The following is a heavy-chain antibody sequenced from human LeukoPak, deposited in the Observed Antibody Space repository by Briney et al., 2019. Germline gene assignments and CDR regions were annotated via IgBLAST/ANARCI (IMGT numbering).Heavy chain of an antibody. CDR2: IYSGGST. D-gene: IGHD2-2*02. CDR1: GFTVSSNY. J-gene: IGHJ6*02. V-gene: IGHV3-66*01. CDR3: ARDDSAAISYYGMDV. Sequence: GGSLGLSCAASGFTVSSNYMSWVRQAPGKGLEWVSVIYSGGSTYYADSVKGRFTISRDNSKNTLYLQMNSLRAEDTAVYYCARDDSAAISYYGMDVWGQGTTVTVSS.